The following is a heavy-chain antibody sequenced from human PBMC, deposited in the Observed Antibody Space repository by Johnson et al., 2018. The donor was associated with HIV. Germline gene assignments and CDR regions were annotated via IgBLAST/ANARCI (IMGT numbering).Heavy chain of an antibody. CDR2: IYSGGST. D-gene: IGHD3/OR15-3a*01. CDR1: GFTFSSYA. V-gene: IGHV3-30*04. Sequence: QVQLVESGGGVVQPGRSLRLSCAASGFTFSSYAMHWVRQAPGKGLEWVAVIYSGGSTYYADSVKGRFTISRDNSKNTLYLLMNSLRPEDTAVYYCARDRIRISGLVTTLSPDAFDMWGQGTMVSVSS. CDR3: ARDRIRISGLVTTLSPDAFDM. J-gene: IGHJ3*02.